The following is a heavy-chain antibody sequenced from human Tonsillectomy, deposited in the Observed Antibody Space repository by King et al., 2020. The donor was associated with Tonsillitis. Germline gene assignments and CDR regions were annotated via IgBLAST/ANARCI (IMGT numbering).Heavy chain of an antibody. V-gene: IGHV3-30*04. J-gene: IGHJ6*02. Sequence: VQLVESGGGVVQPGRSLRLSCVASGFTFSSYAMHWIRQAPGKGLEWVAVISYDGGNKYYADSVKGRFTISRDNSKDTLYLQMNSLRAEDTAVYYCARECGGGSCYRDVWGQGTTVTVSS. CDR1: GFTFSSYA. D-gene: IGHD2-15*01. CDR2: ISYDGGNK. CDR3: ARECGGGSCYRDV.